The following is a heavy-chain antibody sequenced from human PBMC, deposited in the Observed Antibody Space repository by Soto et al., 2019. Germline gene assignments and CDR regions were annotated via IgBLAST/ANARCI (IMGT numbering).Heavy chain of an antibody. CDR3: TRSGGSYSFGY. J-gene: IGHJ4*02. D-gene: IGHD1-26*01. Sequence: VQLVESGGGLVQPGESLKLSCAASGFTLSGSAVHWVRRASGKGLEWVGRIRSKTHSYATEYIASVKGRFTMSRDDSNNTAYLQMYGLKTDDMAVYYCTRSGGSYSFGYWGQGTLVTVSS. CDR2: IRSKTHSYAT. V-gene: IGHV3-73*02. CDR1: GFTLSGSA.